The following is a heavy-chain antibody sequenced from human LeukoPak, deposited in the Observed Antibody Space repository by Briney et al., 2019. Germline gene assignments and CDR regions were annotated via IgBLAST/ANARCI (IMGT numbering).Heavy chain of an antibody. Sequence: SDTLPLTCTVSGGSISSGSYYWSWIRQPAGKGLEWIGRIYTSGRPNYNPSLKRRITISVDTSKNQFSLKLSSVTAADTAVYYCARTRYYYNSRSYGAPYYFDYWGQGTLVTVSS. CDR2: IYTSGRP. CDR3: ARTRYYYNSRSYGAPYYFDY. CDR1: GGSISSGSYY. V-gene: IGHV4-61*02. D-gene: IGHD3-10*01. J-gene: IGHJ4*02.